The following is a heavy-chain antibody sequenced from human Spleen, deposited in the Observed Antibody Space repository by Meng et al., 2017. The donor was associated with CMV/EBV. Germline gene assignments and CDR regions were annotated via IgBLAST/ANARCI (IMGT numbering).Heavy chain of an antibody. J-gene: IGHJ6*02. CDR2: ISSSSNYI. CDR3: ARDQSRFIVVVPAALSPIGMDV. V-gene: IGHV3-21*01. Sequence: GESLKISCVASGFTFTTYSMNWVRQAPGKGLEWVSSISSSSNYIYYADSVKGRFTISRDNAKNSLYLQMNSLRAEDTAVYYCARDQSRFIVVVPAALSPIGMDVWGQGTTVTVSS. D-gene: IGHD2-2*01. CDR1: GFTFTTYS.